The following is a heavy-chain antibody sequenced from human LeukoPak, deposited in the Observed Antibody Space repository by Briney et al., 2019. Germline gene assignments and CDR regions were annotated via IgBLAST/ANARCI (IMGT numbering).Heavy chain of an antibody. Sequence: GASVKVSCKASGYTFTGYYMHWVRQAPGQGLEWMGRIIPILGIANYAQKFQGRVTITADKSTSTAYMELSSPRSEDTAVYYCARDRPYYYDSSGYHALAYWGQGTLVTVSS. V-gene: IGHV1-69*04. CDR3: ARDRPYYYDSSGYHALAY. J-gene: IGHJ4*02. D-gene: IGHD3-22*01. CDR1: GYTFTGYY. CDR2: IIPILGIA.